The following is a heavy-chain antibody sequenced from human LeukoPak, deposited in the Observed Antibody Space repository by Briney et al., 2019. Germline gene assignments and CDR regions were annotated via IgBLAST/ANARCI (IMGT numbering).Heavy chain of an antibody. CDR1: GYTFTSYG. J-gene: IGHJ4*02. CDR3: ASGYYCDSSGNGDY. D-gene: IGHD3-22*01. Sequence: ASVKVSCKASGYTFTSYGISWVRQAPGQGLEWMGWISAYNGNTNYAQKFQGRVTMTRDTSISTAYMELSRLRSDDTAVYYCASGYYCDSSGNGDYWGQGTLVTVSS. CDR2: ISAYNGNT. V-gene: IGHV1-18*01.